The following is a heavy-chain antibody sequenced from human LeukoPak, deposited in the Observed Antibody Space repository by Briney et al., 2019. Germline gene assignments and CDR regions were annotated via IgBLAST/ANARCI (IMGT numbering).Heavy chain of an antibody. CDR1: GYTFTGYY. D-gene: IGHD4-17*01. V-gene: IGHV1-2*02. Sequence: ASVKVSCKASGYTFTGYYIHWVRQARGQALEWMGWINPNRGDTNYAQKFQGRVTMTRDTSINTVYMELSRLRSDDTAVYYCARVPSDGDHYDYWGQGTLVTVSS. CDR3: ARVPSDGDHYDY. CDR2: INPNRGDT. J-gene: IGHJ4*02.